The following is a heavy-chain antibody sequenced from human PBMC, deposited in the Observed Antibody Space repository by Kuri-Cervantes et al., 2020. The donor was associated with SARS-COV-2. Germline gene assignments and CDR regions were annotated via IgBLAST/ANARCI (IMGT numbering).Heavy chain of an antibody. CDR3: ARDRPSNYYGSGSSLDAFDI. CDR2: ISSSSSYI. V-gene: IGHV3-21*01. Sequence: GGSLRLSCAASGFTCSSYSMNWVRQAPGKGLEWVSSISSSSSYIYYADSVKGRFTISRDNAKNSLHLQMNSLRAEDMAVYYCARDRPSNYYGSGSSLDAFDIWGQGTMVTVSS. J-gene: IGHJ3*02. CDR1: GFTCSSYS. D-gene: IGHD3-10*01.